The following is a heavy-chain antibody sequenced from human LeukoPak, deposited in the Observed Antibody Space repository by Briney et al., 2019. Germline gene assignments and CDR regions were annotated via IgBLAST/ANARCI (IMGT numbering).Heavy chain of an antibody. J-gene: IGHJ5*02. D-gene: IGHD4-11*01. CDR2: ISAYNGNT. CDR3: ARGPPHDYSNYWFDP. Sequence: GASVKVSCKASGYTFTSYGISWVRQAPGQGLEWMGWISAYNGNTNYAQKLQGRVTMTTHTSTSTAYMELRSLRSEDTAVYYCARGPPHDYSNYWFDPWGQGTLVTVSS. CDR1: GYTFTSYG. V-gene: IGHV1-18*01.